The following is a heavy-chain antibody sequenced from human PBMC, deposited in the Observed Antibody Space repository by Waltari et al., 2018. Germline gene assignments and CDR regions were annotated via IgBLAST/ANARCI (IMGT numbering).Heavy chain of an antibody. CDR2: ISYDGSNK. D-gene: IGHD5-12*01. Sequence: QVQLVESGGGVVQPGRSLRLSCAASGLTFSSYGMHWVPQAPGKGLAGVAVISYDGSNKYYADSVKGRFTISRDNSKNTLYLQMNSLRAEDTAVYYCAKLEGYSGYDRADAFDIWGQGTMVTVSS. V-gene: IGHV3-30*18. CDR3: AKLEGYSGYDRADAFDI. J-gene: IGHJ3*02. CDR1: GLTFSSYG.